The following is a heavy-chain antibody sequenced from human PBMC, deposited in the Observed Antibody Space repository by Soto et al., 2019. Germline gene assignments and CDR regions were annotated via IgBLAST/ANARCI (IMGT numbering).Heavy chain of an antibody. J-gene: IGHJ5*02. CDR2: IFHGGAT. D-gene: IGHD6-13*01. CDR3: AKSGSSWYDRFDP. V-gene: IGHV4-59*12. CDR1: GVPISNFY. Sequence: SETLSLTCNVSGVPISNFYWSWIRQPPGKGLQWIGYIFHGGATNYNPSLKGRVTISVDTSKNQVSLILNSVTAADTAVYYCAKSGSSWYDRFDPWGQGTLVTVSS.